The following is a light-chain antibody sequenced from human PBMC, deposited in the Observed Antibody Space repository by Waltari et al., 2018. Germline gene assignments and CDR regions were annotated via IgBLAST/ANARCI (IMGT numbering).Light chain of an antibody. Sequence: QSALTQPPSASGSPGQSVTISCTGTSSDVGGHNFVSWYQQHPGKAPKVIIYEVTKRPSGVPDRFSGSKSGNTASLTVSGLQTEDEADYYCCSHAGSDTPDVFGTGTTVTVL. J-gene: IGLJ1*01. CDR2: EVT. CDR3: CSHAGSDTPDV. V-gene: IGLV2-8*01. CDR1: SSDVGGHNF.